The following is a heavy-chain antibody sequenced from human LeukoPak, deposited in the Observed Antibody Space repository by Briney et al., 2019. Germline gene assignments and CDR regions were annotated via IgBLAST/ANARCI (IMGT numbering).Heavy chain of an antibody. CDR1: GFSLRRYN. V-gene: IGHV3-21*01. D-gene: IGHD3-22*01. CDR2: ISSTSTYK. CDR3: ARDDSSWTPYYFDS. Sequence: GGSLRLSCGVSGFSLRRYNMNWIRQAPGKGLEWVACISSTSTYKYYADSVKGRFTISRDNAKNSMFLQMNSLRVEDTAIYYCARDDSSWTPYYFDSWGQGTLVTVSS. J-gene: IGHJ4*02.